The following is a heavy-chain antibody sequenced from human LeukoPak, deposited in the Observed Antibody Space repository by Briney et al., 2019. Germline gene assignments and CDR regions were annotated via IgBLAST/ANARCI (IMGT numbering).Heavy chain of an antibody. J-gene: IGHJ4*02. CDR1: GFSLSTSGVG. CDR2: IYWDDDK. Sequence: SGPTLVKPTQTLTLTCTFSGFSLSTSGVGVGWIRQPPGKALEWLALIYWDDDKRYSPSLKSRLTITKDTSKNQVVLTMTNMDPVDTATYYCAHTGDTINYGDLYYFDYWGQGTLVTVSS. V-gene: IGHV2-5*02. CDR3: AHTGDTINYGDLYYFDY. D-gene: IGHD4-17*01.